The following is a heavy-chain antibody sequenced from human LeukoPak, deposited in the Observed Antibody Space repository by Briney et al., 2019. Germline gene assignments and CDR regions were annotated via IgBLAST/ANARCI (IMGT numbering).Heavy chain of an antibody. D-gene: IGHD3-16*01. Sequence: SETLSLTCDVSGGSIDGTNWWNWVRQPPGKGLEWIGEIHHDGRINYNPSLKSRVTLSVDKSKNQFSLRLNSVTAADTAVYYCARHYGPWGQGTLVTVSS. CDR3: ARHYGP. CDR2: IHHDGRI. CDR1: GGSIDGTNW. J-gene: IGHJ5*02. V-gene: IGHV4/OR15-8*01.